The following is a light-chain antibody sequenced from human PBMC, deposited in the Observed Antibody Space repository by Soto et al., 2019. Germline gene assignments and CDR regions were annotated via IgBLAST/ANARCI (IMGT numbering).Light chain of an antibody. Sequence: QSALTQPASVSGSPGQSITISCTGTSSDVGTYRLVSWYQQHPGEAPNLMIYEVSQRPSGLSNRFSGSKSGNTASLTISGLQAEDEGDYYCCSYAGSGTLVFGGGTKVTVL. CDR1: SSDVGTYRL. CDR3: CSYAGSGTLV. V-gene: IGLV2-23*02. CDR2: EVS. J-gene: IGLJ3*02.